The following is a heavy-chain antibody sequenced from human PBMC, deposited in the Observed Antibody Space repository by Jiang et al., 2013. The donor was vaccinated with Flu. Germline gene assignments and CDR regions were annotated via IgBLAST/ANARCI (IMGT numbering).Heavy chain of an antibody. D-gene: IGHD3-10*01. V-gene: IGHV4-59*01. CDR1: GGSISSYY. Sequence: PGLVKPSETLSLTCTVSGGSISSYYWSWIRQPPGKGLEWIGYIYYSGSTNYNPSLKSRVTISVDTSKNQFSLKLSSVTAADTAVYYCARVGTEYYGSGRGKNWFDPWGQGTLVTVSS. CDR2: IYYSGST. J-gene: IGHJ5*02. CDR3: ARVGTEYYGSGRGKNWFDP.